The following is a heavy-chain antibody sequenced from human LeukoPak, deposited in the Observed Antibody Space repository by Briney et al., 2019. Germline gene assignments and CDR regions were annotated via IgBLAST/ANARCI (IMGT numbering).Heavy chain of an antibody. D-gene: IGHD7-27*01. Sequence: SQTLSLTCTVSGGSISSGSYYWNWIRQPAGKGLEWIGRIYTSGSTNYNPSLKIRVTISVDTSKNQFSLKLSSVTAADTAVYHCASGPTTGYYYYMDVWGKGTTVTVSS. CDR2: IYTSGST. V-gene: IGHV4-61*02. J-gene: IGHJ6*03. CDR3: ASGPTTGYYYYMDV. CDR1: GGSISSGSYY.